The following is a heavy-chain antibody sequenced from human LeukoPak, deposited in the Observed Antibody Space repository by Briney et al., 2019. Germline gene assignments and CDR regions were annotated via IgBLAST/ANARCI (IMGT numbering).Heavy chain of an antibody. CDR1: GFTFSSYD. D-gene: IGHD3-22*01. CDR3: ARGKSYYDIEQGEGFVDY. Sequence: PGGSLRLSCAASGFTFSSYDMHWVRHATGKGLEWGSAIGTGGEKYYPGSVKGRFTNSRENAKNSLYLQMNSRRAGDTAVYYCARGKSYYDIEQGEGFVDYWGQGTLVTVSS. V-gene: IGHV3-13*01. CDR2: IGTGGEK. J-gene: IGHJ4*02.